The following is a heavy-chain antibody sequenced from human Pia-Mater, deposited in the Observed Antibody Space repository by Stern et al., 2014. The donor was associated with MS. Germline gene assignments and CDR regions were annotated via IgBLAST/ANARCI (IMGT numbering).Heavy chain of an antibody. D-gene: IGHD3-9*01. CDR3: AGPRYNF. CDR1: GGTFLNYA. V-gene: IGHV1-69*06. J-gene: IGHJ4*02. Sequence: QVQLVQSGAEVKKPGSSVKVSCKASGGTFLNYAITWLRQAPGQGLEWMGDIDPIFGTTNHAQKFRGRVTITADRSTSRAYMEKSSLRSEDTAVYYCAGPRYNFWGQGTLVVVSS. CDR2: IDPIFGTT.